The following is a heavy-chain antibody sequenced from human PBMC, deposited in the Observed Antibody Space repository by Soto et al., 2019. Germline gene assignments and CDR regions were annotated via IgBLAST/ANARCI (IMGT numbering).Heavy chain of an antibody. J-gene: IGHJ5*02. D-gene: IGHD1-26*01. V-gene: IGHV1-69*13. CDR2: IIPIFGTA. CDR3: ARVIVGATWSNWFDP. CDR1: GGTFSSYA. Sequence: GASVKVSRKASGGTFSSYAISWVRQAPGQGLEWMGGIIPIFGTANYAQKFQGRVTTTADESTSTAYMELSSLRSEDTAVYYCARVIVGATWSNWFDPWGQETLVTVSS.